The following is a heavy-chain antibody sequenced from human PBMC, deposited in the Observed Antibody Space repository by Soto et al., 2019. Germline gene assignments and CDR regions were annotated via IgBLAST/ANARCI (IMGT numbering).Heavy chain of an antibody. J-gene: IGHJ3*02. CDR2: ISSNGGIT. CDR1: GFTFSRYT. D-gene: IGHD4-17*01. CDR3: ARDDYGENDAFDI. V-gene: IGHV3-64*01. Sequence: EVQLVESGGGLVQRGGSLRLSCAASGFTFSRYTMHWVRQAPGKGLEYVSGISSNGGITDYASSVQGRFSISRDNSKNTLYLQMGSLSVDDMAVYYCARDDYGENDAFDIWGQGTMVTVSS.